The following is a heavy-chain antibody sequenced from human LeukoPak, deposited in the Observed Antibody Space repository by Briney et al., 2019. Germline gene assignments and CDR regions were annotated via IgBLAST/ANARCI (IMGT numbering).Heavy chain of an antibody. D-gene: IGHD5-18*01. CDR2: INGNGAST. CDR1: GFTFNIHA. CDR3: AKDQGYSYYYLDY. J-gene: IGHJ4*02. V-gene: IGHV3-23*01. Sequence: GGSLRLSCAASGFTFNIHAMSWVRQAPGKGLEWVSGINGNGASTYYSDSVKGRFTISRDNSKNTLYLQMSGLRAEDTAVYYCAKDQGYSYYYLDYWGQGTLVTVSS.